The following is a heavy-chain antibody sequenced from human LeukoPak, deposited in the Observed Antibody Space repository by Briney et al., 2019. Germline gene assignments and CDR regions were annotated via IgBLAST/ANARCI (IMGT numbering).Heavy chain of an antibody. CDR3: ARGVVASAGRTFVF. V-gene: IGHV4-59*01. Sequence: SETLSLTCTVAAGSISSYYWSWIRQPPGKGLEWTGYIYNSGSTNYNPSLKSRVTISLDTSKNQFSLKLSSVTPAETPEYYCARGVVASAGRTFVFWGQGTLVTVSS. D-gene: IGHD6-13*01. CDR1: AGSISSYY. CDR2: IYNSGST. J-gene: IGHJ4*02.